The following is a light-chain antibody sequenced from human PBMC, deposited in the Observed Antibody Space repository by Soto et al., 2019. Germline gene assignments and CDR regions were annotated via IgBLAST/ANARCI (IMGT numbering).Light chain of an antibody. Sequence: EVVMTQSPATLSVSPGKRVILSCRASQSVSNNLAGYQQKPGQAPRLLIYRASTRATGIPARFSGSGSGTFFSLPINSLQSDDFAVYYCHQYNTWYTFGQGTKLEIK. J-gene: IGKJ2*01. CDR1: QSVSNN. V-gene: IGKV3-15*01. CDR2: RAS. CDR3: HQYNTWYT.